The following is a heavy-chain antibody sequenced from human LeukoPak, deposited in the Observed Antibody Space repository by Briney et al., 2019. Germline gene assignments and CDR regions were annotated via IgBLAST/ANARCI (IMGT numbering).Heavy chain of an antibody. V-gene: IGHV4-59*12. D-gene: IGHD3-3*01. CDR1: GGSISNYY. CDR3: ARENDFWSGDPYYMDV. CDR2: VFYSGST. J-gene: IGHJ6*03. Sequence: PSETLSLTCIVSGGSISNYYWNWIRQPPGKGLEWLGSVFYSGSTNYNPSLKSRVTISVDTSKNHVSLKLSSVTAADTAVYYCARENDFWSGDPYYMDVWGKGTTVTVS.